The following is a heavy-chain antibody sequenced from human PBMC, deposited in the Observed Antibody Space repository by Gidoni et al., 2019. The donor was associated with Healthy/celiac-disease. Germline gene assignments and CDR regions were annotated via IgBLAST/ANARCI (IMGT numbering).Heavy chain of an antibody. D-gene: IGHD2-21*02. CDR2: ISGSGGST. CDR3: AKDEAYCGGDCYID. Sequence: EVQLLEYGGGLVQPGGSLRLSCAASGCTFSSYAMSWVRQAPGKGLEWVSAISGSGGSTYYADSVKGLFTISRDNSKNTLYLQMNSLRAEDTAVYYCAKDEAYCGGDCYIDWGQGTLVTVSS. V-gene: IGHV3-23*01. CDR1: GCTFSSYA. J-gene: IGHJ4*02.